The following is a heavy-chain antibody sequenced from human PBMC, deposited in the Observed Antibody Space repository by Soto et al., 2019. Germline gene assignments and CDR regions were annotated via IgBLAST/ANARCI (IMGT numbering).Heavy chain of an antibody. CDR1: GFTVSSNY. CDR2: IYSGGST. Sequence: GGSLRLSCAASGFTVSSNYMSWVRQAPGKGLEWGSVIYSGGSTYYADSVKGRFTISRDNSKNTLYLQMNSLRAEDTAVYYCARFSSGWYREGLDSDWGQGTLVTVSS. CDR3: ARFSSGWYREGLDSD. J-gene: IGHJ4*02. V-gene: IGHV3-53*01. D-gene: IGHD6-19*01.